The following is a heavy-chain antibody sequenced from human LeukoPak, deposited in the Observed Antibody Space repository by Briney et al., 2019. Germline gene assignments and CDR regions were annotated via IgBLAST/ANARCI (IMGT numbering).Heavy chain of an antibody. Sequence: SETLSLTCTVSGGSISSYYWSWIRQPPGKGLEWIGYIHYSGSTHYNPSLKSRVTISVDTSKNQFSLKLTSVTAADTAVYYCAREVVAAPGTVDYWGQGTLVTVSS. CDR3: AREVVAAPGTVDY. V-gene: IGHV4-59*01. J-gene: IGHJ4*02. CDR2: IHYSGST. D-gene: IGHD6-13*01. CDR1: GGSISSYY.